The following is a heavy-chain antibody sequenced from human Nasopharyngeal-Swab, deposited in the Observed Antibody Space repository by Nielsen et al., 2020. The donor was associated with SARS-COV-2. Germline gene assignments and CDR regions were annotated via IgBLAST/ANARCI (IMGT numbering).Heavy chain of an antibody. Sequence: GESLKISCAASGFTFSSHGMHWVRQAPGKGLEWVAVIWYDGSNKYYADSVKGRFTISRDNSKNTLYLQMNSLRAEDTAVYYCARDKERAGYSSGWYGLGGQGTLVTVSS. V-gene: IGHV3-33*01. CDR1: GFTFSSHG. J-gene: IGHJ4*02. CDR2: IWYDGSNK. D-gene: IGHD6-19*01. CDR3: ARDKERAGYSSGWYGL.